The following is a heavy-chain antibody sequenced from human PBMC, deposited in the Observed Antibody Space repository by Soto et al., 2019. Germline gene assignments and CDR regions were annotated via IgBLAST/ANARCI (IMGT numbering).Heavy chain of an antibody. CDR1: GYTFTNYA. CDR3: ARDMGFGLSDY. Sequence: ASVKVSCTDSGYTFTNYAIDWVRQAPGQRLEWMGWINAGNGNTKYSQKFLGRVTITRDTSASTAYMELSSLRSEDTAVYYCARDMGFGLSDYWGQGILVTVSS. J-gene: IGHJ4*02. CDR2: INAGNGNT. V-gene: IGHV1-3*01. D-gene: IGHD3-10*01.